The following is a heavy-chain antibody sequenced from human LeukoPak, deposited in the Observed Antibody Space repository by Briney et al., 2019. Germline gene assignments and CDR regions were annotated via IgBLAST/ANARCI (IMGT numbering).Heavy chain of an antibody. CDR3: ARPLDAVAGTSGDY. CDR1: GYSFTSYW. D-gene: IGHD6-19*01. Sequence: LGESLKISCKGSGYSFTSYWIGWVRQMPGKGLEWTGIIYPGDSDTRYSPSFQGQVTISADRSISTTYLQWSSLKASDTAMYYCARPLDAVAGTSGDYWGQGTLVTVSS. J-gene: IGHJ4*02. CDR2: IYPGDSDT. V-gene: IGHV5-51*01.